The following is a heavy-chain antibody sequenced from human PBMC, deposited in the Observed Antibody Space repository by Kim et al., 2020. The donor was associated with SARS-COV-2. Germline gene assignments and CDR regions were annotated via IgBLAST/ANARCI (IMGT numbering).Heavy chain of an antibody. CDR3: ARGDGGSGSYRLCRFDP. CDR2: ISYDGSNK. V-gene: IGHV3-30*04. J-gene: IGHJ5*02. CDR1: GFTFSSYA. D-gene: IGHD3-10*01. Sequence: GGSLRLSCAASGFTFSSYAMHWVRQAPGKGLEWVAVISYDGSNKYYADSVKGRFTISRDNSKNTLYLQMNSLRAEDTAVYYCARGDGGSGSYRLCRFDPWGQGTLVTVSS.